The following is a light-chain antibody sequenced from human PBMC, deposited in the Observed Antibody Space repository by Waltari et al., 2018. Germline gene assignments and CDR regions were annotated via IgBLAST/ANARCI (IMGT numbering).Light chain of an antibody. V-gene: IGKV3-15*01. Sequence: EVVMTQSPATLSVSPGERATLSCRASQSVSSNLAWYQQKPGQAPRLLIYGASTRATSIPTRFSGSGSGTEFTLTINSLQSEDFAVYYCQHYDNWPPYTFGPGTKLEI. CDR1: QSVSSN. CDR3: QHYDNWPPYT. J-gene: IGKJ2*01. CDR2: GAS.